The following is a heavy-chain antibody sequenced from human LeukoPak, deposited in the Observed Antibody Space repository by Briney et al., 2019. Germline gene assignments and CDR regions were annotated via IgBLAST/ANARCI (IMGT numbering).Heavy chain of an antibody. CDR1: GGSFSGYY. J-gene: IGHJ5*02. Sequence: PSETLSLTCAVYGGSFSGYYWSWIRQPPGKGLEWIGEINHSGSTNYNPSLKSRVTISVDTSKNQFSLKLSSVTAADTAVYHCARGVTVTTQNWFDPWGQGTLVTVSS. V-gene: IGHV4-34*01. CDR2: INHSGST. D-gene: IGHD4-17*01. CDR3: ARGVTVTTQNWFDP.